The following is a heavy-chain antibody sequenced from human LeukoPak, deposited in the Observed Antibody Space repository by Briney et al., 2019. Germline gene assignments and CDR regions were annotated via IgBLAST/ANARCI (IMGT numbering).Heavy chain of an antibody. D-gene: IGHD1-26*01. CDR1: GFTFSSYA. CDR3: AKDHSGSYDY. V-gene: IGHV3-23*01. J-gene: IGHJ4*02. Sequence: PGGSLRLSCAASGFTFSSYAMNWVRQAPGKGLEWVSAISGSGGSTYYADSVKGRFTISRDNSKNTLFLQMNSLRAEDTAVYYCAKDHSGSYDYWGQGTLVTVSS. CDR2: ISGSGGST.